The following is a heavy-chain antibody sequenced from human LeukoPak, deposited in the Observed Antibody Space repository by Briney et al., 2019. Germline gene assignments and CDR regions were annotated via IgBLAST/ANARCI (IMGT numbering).Heavy chain of an antibody. J-gene: IGHJ4*02. D-gene: IGHD1-26*01. V-gene: IGHV1-18*01. CDR1: GGTFGTSA. CDR3: ARWNSGSYLNY. CDR2: ISAYNGNT. Sequence: RASVKVSCKASGGTFGTSAISWVRQTPGLGLEWMGWISAYNGNTNYAQKLQGRVTMTTDTSTSTAYMELRSLRSDDTAVYYCARWNSGSYLNYWGQGTLVTVSS.